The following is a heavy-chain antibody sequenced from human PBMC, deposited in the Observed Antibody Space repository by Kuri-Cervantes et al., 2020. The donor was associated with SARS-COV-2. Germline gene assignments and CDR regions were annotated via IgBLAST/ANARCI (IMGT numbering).Heavy chain of an antibody. V-gene: IGHV2-70*11. CDR1: GFSLTTSGMC. J-gene: IGHJ6*03. CDR2: IDWDDEI. D-gene: IGHD3-3*01. CDR3: ARTPQVTIFGVVNPYYMDV. Sequence: SGPTLVKPTQTLTLTCTFSGFSLTTSGMCVSWIRQPPGKALEWLARIDWDDEIYYSPSLKSRLTISKDTSKSQVVLTMTNMDPVDTATYYCARTPQVTIFGVVNPYYMDVWGKGTTVNGSS.